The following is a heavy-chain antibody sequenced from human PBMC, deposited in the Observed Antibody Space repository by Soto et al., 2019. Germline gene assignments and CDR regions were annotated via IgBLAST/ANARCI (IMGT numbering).Heavy chain of an antibody. D-gene: IGHD2-2*02. V-gene: IGHV3-30*18. CDR2: ISYDGSNK. CDR1: GFTFGSYG. CDR3: AKGALYCSSTSCYNMLFDY. Sequence: GGSLRLSCASSGFTFGSYGMHWVRQAPGKGLEWVAVISYDGSNKYYADSVKGRFTISRDNSKNTLYLQMNSLRAEDTAVYYCAKGALYCSSTSCYNMLFDYWGQGTLVTVSS. J-gene: IGHJ4*02.